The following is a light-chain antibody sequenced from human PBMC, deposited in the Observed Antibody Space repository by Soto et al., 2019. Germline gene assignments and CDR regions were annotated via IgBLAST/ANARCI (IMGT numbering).Light chain of an antibody. CDR3: QQYDSSSPT. CDR1: QNISVW. J-gene: IGKJ2*01. CDR2: DAS. V-gene: IGKV1-5*01. Sequence: DIQMTQSPSTLSASVGDGVTITCRASQNISVWLAWYQQRPGKAPKFLIYDASNLENGVSSRFSGSGSGTEFTLTTRSLQSDDFATYYCQQYDSSSPTFGQGNKLEIK.